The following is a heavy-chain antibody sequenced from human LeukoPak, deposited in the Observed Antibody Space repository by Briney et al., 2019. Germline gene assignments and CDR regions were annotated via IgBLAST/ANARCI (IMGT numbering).Heavy chain of an antibody. CDR2: INPNSGGT. D-gene: IGHD3-10*01. CDR1: GYTFTGYY. Sequence: ASVKVSCKASGYTFTGYYMHWVRQAPGQGLEWMGWINPNSGGTNYAQKFQGRVTMTRDTSISTAYMELSRLRSEDTAVYYCATLRFGELLRYFDYWGQGTLVTVSS. J-gene: IGHJ4*02. CDR3: ATLRFGELLRYFDY. V-gene: IGHV1-2*02.